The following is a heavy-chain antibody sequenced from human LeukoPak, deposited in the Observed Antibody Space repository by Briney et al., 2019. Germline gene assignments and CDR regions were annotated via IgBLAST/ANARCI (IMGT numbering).Heavy chain of an antibody. CDR3: ARDPLGYCSGGSCYRGPLFDY. CDR1: GFTFSSYW. Sequence: GGSLRLSCAVSGFTFSSYWMSWVRQAPGKGLEWVASIKQDGSEKYYVDSVKGRFTISRDNAKISLYLQMNSLRGEDTAVYYCARDPLGYCSGGSCYRGPLFDYWGQGTLVTVSS. D-gene: IGHD2-15*01. J-gene: IGHJ4*02. V-gene: IGHV3-7*01. CDR2: IKQDGSEK.